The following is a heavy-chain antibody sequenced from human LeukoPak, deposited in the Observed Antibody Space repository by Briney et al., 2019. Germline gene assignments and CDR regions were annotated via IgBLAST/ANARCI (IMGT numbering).Heavy chain of an antibody. Sequence: SETLSLTCTVSGGSISSYYWSWIRQPPGKGLEWIGYIYYSGSTNYNPSLKSRVTISVDTSKNQFSLKLSSVTAADTAVYYCARYPIQEVVTEGYFDYWGQGTLVTVSS. D-gene: IGHD2-21*02. CDR1: GGSISSYY. CDR2: IYYSGST. V-gene: IGHV4-59*01. CDR3: ARYPIQEVVTEGYFDY. J-gene: IGHJ4*02.